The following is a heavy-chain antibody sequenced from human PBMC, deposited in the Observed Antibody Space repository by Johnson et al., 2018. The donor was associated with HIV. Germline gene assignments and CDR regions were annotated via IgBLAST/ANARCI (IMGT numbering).Heavy chain of an antibody. V-gene: IGHV3-66*01. CDR3: ARGSVFDI. Sequence: VQLVESGGGLVKPGGSLRLSCAASGFTFDNYGVSWVRQAPGKGLEWVSVIYSGGSTYYADSVKGRFTISRDHAKNSLYLQMNSLTAGDMAVYYCARGSVFDIWGQVTMVTVSS. J-gene: IGHJ3*02. CDR2: IYSGGST. D-gene: IGHD3-3*01. CDR1: GFTFDNYG.